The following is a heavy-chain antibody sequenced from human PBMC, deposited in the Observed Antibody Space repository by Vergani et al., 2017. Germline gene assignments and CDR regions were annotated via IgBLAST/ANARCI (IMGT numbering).Heavy chain of an antibody. D-gene: IGHD3-10*01. CDR3: ARDLGYGSGSYSDWFDP. V-gene: IGHV3-11*05. CDR1: GFTFSDYY. CDR2: ISSSSSYT. Sequence: QVQLVESGGGLVKPGGSLRLSCAASGFTFSDYYMSWIRQAPGKGLEWVSYISSSSSYTNYADSVKGLFTISRDNAKNSLYLQMNSLRAEDTAVYYCARDLGYGSGSYSDWFDPWGQGTLVTVSS. J-gene: IGHJ5*02.